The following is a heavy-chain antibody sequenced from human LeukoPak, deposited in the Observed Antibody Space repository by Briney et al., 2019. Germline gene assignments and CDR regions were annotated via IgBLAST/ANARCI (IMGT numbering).Heavy chain of an antibody. CDR1: GGSISSSSYY. D-gene: IGHD1-7*01. CDR2: IYYSGST. J-gene: IGHJ4*02. CDR3: AKDMGNWNYKWNY. V-gene: IGHV4-61*05. Sequence: SETLSLTCTVSGGSISSSSYYWGWIRQPPGKGLEWIGYIYYSGSTNYNPSLKSRVTISVDMSKNQFSLKLSSVTAADTAVYYCAKDMGNWNYKWNYWGQGTLVTVSS.